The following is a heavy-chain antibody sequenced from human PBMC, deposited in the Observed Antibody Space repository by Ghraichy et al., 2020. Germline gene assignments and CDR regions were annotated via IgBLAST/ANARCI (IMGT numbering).Heavy chain of an antibody. V-gene: IGHV4-39*01. CDR2: VHNSGTT. J-gene: IGHJ3*02. D-gene: IGHD5-12*01. Sequence: SETLSLTCTVSGGSISGSGYYWGWIRQPPGKGLEWIGSVHNSGTTYYNPSLKSRVTISVDTSKNQFSLNLSSVTAADTAVYYCARRGYGNAFDIWGQGALVPVSS. CDR1: GGSISGSGYY. CDR3: ARRGYGNAFDI.